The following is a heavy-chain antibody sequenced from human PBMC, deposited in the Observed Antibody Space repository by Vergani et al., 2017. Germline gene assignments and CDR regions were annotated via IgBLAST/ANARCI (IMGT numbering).Heavy chain of an antibody. J-gene: IGHJ3*02. D-gene: IGHD2-15*01. CDR1: GYTFTSYD. Sequence: QVQLVQSGAEVKKPGASVKVSCKASGYTFTSYDINWVRQATGQGLEWMGGMNPNSGNTGYEQKFQVRVTMNRNTSISTAYMELSLLRSEDTAVYYCARRRVVVAATRGRQYAFDIWGQGTMVTVSS. V-gene: IGHV1-8*01. CDR2: MNPNSGNT. CDR3: ARRRVVVAATRGRQYAFDI.